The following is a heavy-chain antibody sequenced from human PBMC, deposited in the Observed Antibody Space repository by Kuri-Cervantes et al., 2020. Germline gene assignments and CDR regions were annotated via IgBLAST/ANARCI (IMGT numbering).Heavy chain of an antibody. CDR3: AKSQGGPGDREVDS. CDR1: GYTFTYRY. CDR2: INPKSGGT. J-gene: IGHJ4*02. V-gene: IGHV1-2*02. Sequence: ASVKVSCKASGYTFTYRYLHWVRQAPGQGLEWMGWINPKSGGTKTLQKFQGRVTMTRDTSISTAYMELSRLRSDDTAVYYCAKSQGGPGDREVDSWGQGTLVTVSS. D-gene: IGHD7-27*01.